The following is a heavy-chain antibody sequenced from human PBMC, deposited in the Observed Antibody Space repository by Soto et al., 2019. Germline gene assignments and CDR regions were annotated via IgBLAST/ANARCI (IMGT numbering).Heavy chain of an antibody. CDR1: GYTFSNYG. Sequence: QVQLVQSGGEVKRPGASVKVSCKTSGYTFSNYGITWVRQAPGQPLEWLGWISLYSDGANYAQKFQGRGSLTPDTSTTPAYMELRSLRSDDTAGYYCARVVPGAEAWFGPWGQGTLVTVSS. J-gene: IGHJ5*02. D-gene: IGHD2-2*01. V-gene: IGHV1-18*01. CDR2: ISLYSDGA. CDR3: ARVVPGAEAWFGP.